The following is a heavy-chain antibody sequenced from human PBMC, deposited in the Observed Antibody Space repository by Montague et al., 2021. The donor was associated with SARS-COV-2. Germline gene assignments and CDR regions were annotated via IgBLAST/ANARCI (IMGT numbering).Heavy chain of an antibody. V-gene: IGHV4-59*08. CDR2: ISDSGSA. CDR3: ARPYSATLPTVD. J-gene: IGHJ4*02. D-gene: IGHD2-15*01. CDR1: GGSISSFY. Sequence: SETLSLTCTVSGGSISSFYWSWFRQPPGKGLEWIGYISDSGSANSNPSPTSRVTMPVDTSTNQFSLKVSSVTAADTAVYYCARPYSATLPTVDWGQGTLVTASS.